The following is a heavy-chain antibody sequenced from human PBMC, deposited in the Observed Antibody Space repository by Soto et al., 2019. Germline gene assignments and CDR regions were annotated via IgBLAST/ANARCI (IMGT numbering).Heavy chain of an antibody. D-gene: IGHD4-17*01. CDR3: ARGRYGDY. Sequence: QVHLVQSGAEVKKPGASVKVSCKGSGYTFTSYGISWVRQAPGQGLEWMGWISAHNHNTNYAQKLQGRVTVTTAASTSTAYMGLRSVGAGDTGGDYCARGRYGDYWGQGTLVTVSS. V-gene: IGHV1-18*01. CDR2: ISAHNHNT. CDR1: GYTFTSYG. J-gene: IGHJ4*02.